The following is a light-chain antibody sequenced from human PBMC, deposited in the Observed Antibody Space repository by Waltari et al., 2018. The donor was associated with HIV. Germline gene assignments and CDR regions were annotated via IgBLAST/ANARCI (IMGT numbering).Light chain of an antibody. Sequence: SYVLTQPPSVSVAPGKTARITCGGNNIGSKSLHWYQQKPGQAPVLVIYSDSGRPSGMPERLAGSNCGNTATLIIGWVEAGDEADYYCQVWDSSSDLSWVLGGGTKLTVL. CDR3: QVWDSSSDLSWV. CDR2: SDS. J-gene: IGLJ3*02. CDR1: NIGSKS. V-gene: IGLV3-21*04.